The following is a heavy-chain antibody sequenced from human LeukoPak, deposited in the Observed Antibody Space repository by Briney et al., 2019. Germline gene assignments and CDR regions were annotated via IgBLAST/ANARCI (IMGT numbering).Heavy chain of an antibody. CDR3: ARDRYIVATRVNGMDV. D-gene: IGHD5-12*01. V-gene: IGHV3-74*01. J-gene: IGHJ6*02. Sequence: GGSLRLSCAASGFTFSSYWMHWVRQAPGKGLVWVSRINSDGSSTSYADSVKGRFTISRDNAKNTLYLQMNSLRAEDTAVYYCARDRYIVATRVNGMDVRGQGTTVTVSS. CDR1: GFTFSSYW. CDR2: INSDGSST.